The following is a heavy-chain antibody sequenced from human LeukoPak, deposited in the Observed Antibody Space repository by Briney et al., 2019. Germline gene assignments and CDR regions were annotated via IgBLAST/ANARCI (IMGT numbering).Heavy chain of an antibody. CDR1: GGSISSYY. CDR2: IYYSGST. CDR3: ARDYGELGAFDI. Sequence: PSETLSLTCTVSGGSISSYYWSWIRQPPGKGLEWIGYIYYSGSTNYNPSLKSRVTISVDTSKNQFSLKLSSVTAADTAVYYCARDYGELGAFDIWGQGTMVSVSS. V-gene: IGHV4-59*12. D-gene: IGHD3-10*01. J-gene: IGHJ3*02.